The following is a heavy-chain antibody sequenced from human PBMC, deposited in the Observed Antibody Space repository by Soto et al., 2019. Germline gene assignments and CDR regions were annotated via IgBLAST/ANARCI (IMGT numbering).Heavy chain of an antibody. D-gene: IGHD6-13*01. CDR3: ARVRYSSSWYVFDY. Sequence: SETLSLTCTVSGGSISSYYWSWIRQPPGKGLEWIGYIYYSGSTNYNPSLTSRATISVDTSKNQFSLKLSSATAADTAVYYCARVRYSSSWYVFDYWGQGTLVTVSS. CDR2: IYYSGST. V-gene: IGHV4-59*01. J-gene: IGHJ4*02. CDR1: GGSISSYY.